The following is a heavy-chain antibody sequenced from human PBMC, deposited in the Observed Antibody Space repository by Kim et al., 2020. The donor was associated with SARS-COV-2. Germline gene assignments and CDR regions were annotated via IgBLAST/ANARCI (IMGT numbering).Heavy chain of an antibody. J-gene: IGHJ5*02. CDR2: MNPKKGNT. Sequence: ASVKVSCKASGYTFTNYDLNWVRQATGQGLEWMGWMNPKKGNTGYAQKFQGRVTMTRNTAINTAYMELSSLTSEDTAMYYCARINMLRGAAYNWFDPWGQGTLVPV. V-gene: IGHV1-8*01. CDR3: ARINMLRGAAYNWFDP. D-gene: IGHD3-10*01. CDR1: GYTFTNYD.